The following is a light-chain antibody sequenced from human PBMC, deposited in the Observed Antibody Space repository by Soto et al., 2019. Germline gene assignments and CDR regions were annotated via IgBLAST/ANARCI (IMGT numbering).Light chain of an antibody. CDR2: EVT. Sequence: QSALTQPRSVSGSPGQSVTISCTGTSSDVGVSRSVSWYQQHPGKAPKLMIHEVTKRPSGVPDRFSGSKSGNTASLTVSGLQAEDEADYYCSSFAGSNIWVFGGGTKLTVL. J-gene: IGLJ3*02. CDR3: SSFAGSNIWV. CDR1: SSDVGVSRS. V-gene: IGLV2-11*01.